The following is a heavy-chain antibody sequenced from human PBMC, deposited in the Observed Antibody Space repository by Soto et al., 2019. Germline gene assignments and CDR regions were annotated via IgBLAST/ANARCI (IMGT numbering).Heavy chain of an antibody. CDR1: GGSISSYY. Sequence: PPETLSLTCTVSGGSISSYYWSWIRQPPGKGLEWIGYIYYSGSTNYNPSLKSRVTISVDTSKNQFSLKLSSVTAADTAVYYCARMVSIAAAGTRWFDPWGQGTLVTVSS. CDR3: ARMVSIAAAGTRWFDP. J-gene: IGHJ5*02. D-gene: IGHD6-13*01. CDR2: IYYSGST. V-gene: IGHV4-59*01.